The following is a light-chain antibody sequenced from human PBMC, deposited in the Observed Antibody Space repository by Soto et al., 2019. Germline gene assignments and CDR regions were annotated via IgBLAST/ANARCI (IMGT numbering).Light chain of an antibody. CDR3: SSYTSSSNGV. V-gene: IGLV2-14*01. CDR1: ISDVGGYNY. Sequence: SVLTRPASLSGSPAPSITISCTGTISDVGGYNYVSWYQQHPGKAPRLMIYEVSNRPSGVSNRFSGSKSGNTASLTISGLQAEDEADYYCSSYTSSSNGVLGTGTKGTVL. CDR2: EVS. J-gene: IGLJ1*01.